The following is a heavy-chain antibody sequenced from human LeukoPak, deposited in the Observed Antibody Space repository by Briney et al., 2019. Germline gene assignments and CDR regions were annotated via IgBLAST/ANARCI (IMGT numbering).Heavy chain of an antibody. J-gene: IGHJ5*02. CDR3: ARDEDSSGYFGKNWFDP. CDR2: INPNSGGT. D-gene: IGHD3-22*01. V-gene: IGHV1-2*02. Sequence: ASVKVSCKASGYTFSGYYIHWVRQAPGQGLEWMGWINPNSGGTNYAQKFQGRVTMTRDTSISTAYMDLSSVRSDDTAVYYCARDEDSSGYFGKNWFDPWGQGTLVTVSS. CDR1: GYTFSGYY.